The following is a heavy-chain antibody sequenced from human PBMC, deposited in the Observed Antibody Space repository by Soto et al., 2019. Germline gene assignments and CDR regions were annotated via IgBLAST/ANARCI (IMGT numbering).Heavy chain of an antibody. D-gene: IGHD6-6*01. V-gene: IGHV3-23*01. CDR1: GFTFSSYA. J-gene: IGHJ4*02. CDR3: AKDMGSRIAARYGAYY. Sequence: GGSLRLSCAASGFTFSSYAMSWVRQAPGKGLEWVSAISGSGGSTYYADSVKGRFTISRDNSKNTLYLQMNGLRAEDTAVYYCAKDMGSRIAARYGAYYWGQGTLVTVSS. CDR2: ISGSGGST.